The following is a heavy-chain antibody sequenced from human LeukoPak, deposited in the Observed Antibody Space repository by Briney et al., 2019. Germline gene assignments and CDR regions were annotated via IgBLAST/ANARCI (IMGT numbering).Heavy chain of an antibody. J-gene: IGHJ6*02. V-gene: IGHV3-74*01. D-gene: IGHD6-19*01. CDR3: ARGGRTGWREDYYFYGMDV. Sequence: PGGSLRLSCAASGFSFSFSSLWMHWVRQAPGEGLVWVSRINGAGSTTSYADSVKGRFTSSRDNAKNTLYLQMHSLRAEDTAVYYCARGGRTGWREDYYFYGMDVWGQGTTVTVSS. CDR2: INGAGSTT. CDR1: GFSFSFSSLW.